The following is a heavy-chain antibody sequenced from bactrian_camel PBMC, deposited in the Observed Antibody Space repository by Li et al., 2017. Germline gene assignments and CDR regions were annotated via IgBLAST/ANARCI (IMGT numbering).Heavy chain of an antibody. D-gene: IGHD4*01. V-gene: IGHV3S6*01. Sequence: HVQLVESGGGSVQAGGSLSLSCKVSKDATNNYRMGWFRQAPGMEREAVASKYSAGSGTKYSDSVAGRFAISQDNRVRTLTVDLQMDRLKPEDTAMYYCAAQSRFFGRLWGDQSGYDYWGQGTQVTVS. CDR1: KDATNNYR. CDR3: AAQSRFFGRLWGDQSGYDY. CDR2: KYSAGSGT. J-gene: IGHJ4*01.